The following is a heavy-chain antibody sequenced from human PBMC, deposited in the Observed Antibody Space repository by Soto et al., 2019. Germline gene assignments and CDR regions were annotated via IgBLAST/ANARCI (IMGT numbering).Heavy chain of an antibody. CDR2: INPASQLT. CDR1: GASFNSYG. Sequence: QVQLLQSGTEVKRPGSSVKVSCKTSGASFNSYGFAWVRQAPGRGLEWGGKINPASQLTNYEQSLQGRVTITADTSTRTAYMELSGLTSEDTAVYFCARMRLARLDHWGQGTLVTVSS. D-gene: IGHD2-21*01. V-gene: IGHV1-69*09. J-gene: IGHJ4*02. CDR3: ARMRLARLDH.